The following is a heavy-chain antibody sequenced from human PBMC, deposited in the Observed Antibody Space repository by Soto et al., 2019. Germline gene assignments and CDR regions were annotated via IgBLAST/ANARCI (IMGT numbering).Heavy chain of an antibody. Sequence: SETLSLTCTVSGGSISSYYWSWIRQPPGKGLEWIGYIHYSGSTNYNPSLKSRVTISVDTSKNQFSLKLSSVTAADTAVYYCAGKRRGDAFDIWGQGTMVTVSS. J-gene: IGHJ3*02. V-gene: IGHV4-59*08. CDR1: GGSISSYY. CDR2: IHYSGST. CDR3: AGKRRGDAFDI.